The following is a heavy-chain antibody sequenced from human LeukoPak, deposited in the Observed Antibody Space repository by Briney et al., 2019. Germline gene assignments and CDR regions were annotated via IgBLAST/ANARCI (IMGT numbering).Heavy chain of an antibody. Sequence: PSETLSLTCAVYGGSFSGYYWSWIRQPPGKGLEWIGEINHSGSTNYNPSLKSRVTISVDTSKNQFSLKLSSVTAADTAVYYCARVRSDCSGGSCYSVAFDIWGQGTMVTVSS. V-gene: IGHV4-34*01. CDR1: GGSFSGYY. CDR3: ARVRSDCSGGSCYSVAFDI. CDR2: INHSGST. J-gene: IGHJ3*02. D-gene: IGHD2-15*01.